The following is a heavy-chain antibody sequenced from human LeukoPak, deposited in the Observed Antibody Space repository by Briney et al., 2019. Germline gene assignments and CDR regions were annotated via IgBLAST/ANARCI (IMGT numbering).Heavy chain of an antibody. J-gene: IGHJ4*02. CDR2: IRYDGSNK. Sequence: PGGSLRLSCAASGFIFNTYGMHWVRQAPGKGLEWVAFIRYDGSNKYYGDSVKGRFTISRDNSKNTLYLQMNSLRAEDTAVYYCAKDLYSTGSYPTTFDYWGQGTLVTVSS. V-gene: IGHV3-30*02. CDR3: AKDLYSTGSYPTTFDY. D-gene: IGHD6-19*01. CDR1: GFIFNTYG.